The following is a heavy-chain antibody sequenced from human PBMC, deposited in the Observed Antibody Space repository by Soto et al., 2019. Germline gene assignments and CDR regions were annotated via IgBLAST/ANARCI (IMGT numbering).Heavy chain of an antibody. Sequence: ASVKVSCKVSGYTLTELSMHWVRQAPGKGLEWMRGFDPEDGETIYAQKFQGRVTMTEDTSTDTAYMELSSLRSEDTAVYYCATDLAYYYDSSGYHRFDYWGQGTLVTVSS. CDR3: ATDLAYYYDSSGYHRFDY. CDR1: GYTLTELS. CDR2: FDPEDGET. J-gene: IGHJ4*02. V-gene: IGHV1-24*01. D-gene: IGHD3-22*01.